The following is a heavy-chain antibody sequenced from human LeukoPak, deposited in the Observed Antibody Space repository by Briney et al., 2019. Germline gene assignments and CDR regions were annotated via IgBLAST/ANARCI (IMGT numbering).Heavy chain of an antibody. V-gene: IGHV3-66*01. D-gene: IGHD1-26*01. Sequence: GGSLRLSCAATGLTVSSNYMSWVRQAPGKGLEWVSVIYSGGSTYYADSVKGRFTISGDKSKNTLYLQMNSLRAEDTAVYYCARVRYSGSFRGFDYWGQGTLVTVSS. CDR2: IYSGGST. CDR1: GLTVSSNY. CDR3: ARVRYSGSFRGFDY. J-gene: IGHJ4*02.